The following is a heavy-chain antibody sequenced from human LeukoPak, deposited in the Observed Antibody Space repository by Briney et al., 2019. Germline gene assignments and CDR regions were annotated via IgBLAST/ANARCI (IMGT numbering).Heavy chain of an antibody. D-gene: IGHD6-6*01. CDR2: INHSGST. Sequence: SETLSLTCTVSGGSISSYYWSWIRQPPGKGLEWIGEINHSGSTNYNPSLKSRVTISVDTSKNQFSLKLSSVTAADTAVYYCARVWYSSSLYDLPAFDYWGQGTLVTVSS. V-gene: IGHV4-34*01. CDR3: ARVWYSSSLYDLPAFDY. CDR1: GGSISSYY. J-gene: IGHJ4*02.